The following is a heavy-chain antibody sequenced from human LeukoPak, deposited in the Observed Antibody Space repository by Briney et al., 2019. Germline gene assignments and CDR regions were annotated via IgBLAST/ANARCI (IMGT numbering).Heavy chain of an antibody. CDR2: IRQDGSDK. CDR1: GFTFSSCW. J-gene: IGHJ4*02. D-gene: IGHD5-18*01. V-gene: IGHV3-7*01. CDR3: VRGNLWLF. Sequence: GGSLRLSCVASGFTFSSCWISWVRQAPGKGLEWVANIRQDGSDKLYVDSVKGRFTISRDNAKNSLYLQMNSLRAEDTAVYYCVRGNLWLFGGQGNLVTVSS.